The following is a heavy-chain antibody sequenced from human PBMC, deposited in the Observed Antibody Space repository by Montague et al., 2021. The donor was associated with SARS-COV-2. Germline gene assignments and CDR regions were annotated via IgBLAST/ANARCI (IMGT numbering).Heavy chain of an antibody. Sequence: TLSLTCAVSGGSISSGGYSWNWIRQPAGKGLEWIGYIYHSGSTYYXPSLKSRVAISLDSSKNQFSLNLTSVTAADTAVYYCARGSMVRGGKVYYGVDVWGQGTTVTVSS. J-gene: IGHJ6*02. CDR2: IYHSGST. D-gene: IGHD3-10*01. CDR1: GGSISSGGYS. V-gene: IGHV4-30-2*01. CDR3: ARGSMVRGGKVYYGVDV.